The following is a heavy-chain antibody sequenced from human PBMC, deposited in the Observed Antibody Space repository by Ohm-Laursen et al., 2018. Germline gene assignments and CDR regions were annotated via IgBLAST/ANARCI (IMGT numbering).Heavy chain of an antibody. V-gene: IGHV3-9*01. J-gene: IGHJ4*02. Sequence: SLRLSCAASAFTFSSYAMHWVRQAPGKGLEWVSGISWNSGSIGYADSVKGRFTISRDNSKNTLYLQMNSLRAEDTAVYYCAKVVYDFWSGSHFDYWGQGTLFTVSS. CDR2: ISWNSGSI. D-gene: IGHD3-3*01. CDR1: AFTFSSYA. CDR3: AKVVYDFWSGSHFDY.